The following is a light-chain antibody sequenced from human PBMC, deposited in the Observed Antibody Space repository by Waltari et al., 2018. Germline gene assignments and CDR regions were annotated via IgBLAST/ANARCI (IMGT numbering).Light chain of an antibody. J-gene: IGKJ3*01. CDR1: QSIADY. CDR3: QQSYSTPPFS. CDR2: AAS. V-gene: IGKV1-39*01. Sequence: DIQMTQSPSSLSASVGDRVTITCRASQSIADYLNWYQQKPGKAPKLLIYAASNLHGGVPPRFSGSGSGTDFTLTINTLQPEDFATYYCQQSYSTPPFSVGPGTKVDIK.